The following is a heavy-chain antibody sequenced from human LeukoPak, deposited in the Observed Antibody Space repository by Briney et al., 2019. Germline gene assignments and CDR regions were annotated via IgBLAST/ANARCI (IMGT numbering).Heavy chain of an antibody. CDR3: ARGLYGDFDY. CDR2: ISSSSSYI. V-gene: IGHV3-21*01. CDR1: GFTFSSYS. D-gene: IGHD4-17*01. J-gene: IGHJ4*02. Sequence: GGSLRLSCAASGFTFSSYSMNWVRQAPGKGLEWVSSISSSSSYIYYADSGKGRFTISRDNAKNPLYLQMNSLRAEDTAVYYCARGLYGDFDYWGQGTLVTVSS.